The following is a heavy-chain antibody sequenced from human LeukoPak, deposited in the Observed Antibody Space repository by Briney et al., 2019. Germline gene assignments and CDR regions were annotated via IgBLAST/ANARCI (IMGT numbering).Heavy chain of an antibody. CDR3: ARDPVATPRFLDS. J-gene: IGHJ4*02. V-gene: IGHV4-39*07. CDR2: IYFTGST. Sequence: SETLSLTCNVSGDSIGNSNYYWGWIRQPPGKGLEWIGFIYFTGSTHYNPSLKSRVAISVDTSKNQFSLKVSFVTAADTAVYYCARDPVATPRFLDSWGQGTLVIVSS. D-gene: IGHD5-12*01. CDR1: GDSIGNSNYY.